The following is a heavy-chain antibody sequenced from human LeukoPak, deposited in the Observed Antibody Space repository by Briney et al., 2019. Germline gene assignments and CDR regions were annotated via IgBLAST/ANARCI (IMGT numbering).Heavy chain of an antibody. D-gene: IGHD3/OR15-3a*01. CDR3: ARQTGSGLFILP. CDR2: IYYSGNT. CDR1: GGSISSSSYY. V-gene: IGHV4-39*01. J-gene: IGHJ4*02. Sequence: ASETLSLTCTVSGGSISSSSYYWGWIRQPPGKGLEWIGSIYYSGNTYYNASLKSQVSISIDTSKNQFSLRLTSVTAADTAVYYCARQTGSGLFILPGGQGTLVTVSS.